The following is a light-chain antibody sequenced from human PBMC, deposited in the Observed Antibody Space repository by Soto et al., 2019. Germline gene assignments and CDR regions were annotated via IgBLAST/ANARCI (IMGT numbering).Light chain of an antibody. J-gene: IGKJ2*01. CDR2: DAS. CDR3: QKYHGVPYT. Sequence: DIQMTQSPASLSAFVGDRVTITCRASQGISDYLAWYQQKPGKVPKLLIYDASTLQSGVPSRFSGSRSGTEFTLTISILQPEDVASYYCQKYHGVPYTFGQGTKLEI. V-gene: IGKV1-27*01. CDR1: QGISDY.